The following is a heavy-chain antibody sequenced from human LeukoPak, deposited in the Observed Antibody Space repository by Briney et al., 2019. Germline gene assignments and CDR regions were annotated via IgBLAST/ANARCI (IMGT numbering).Heavy chain of an antibody. D-gene: IGHD5-24*01. J-gene: IGHJ4*02. CDR3: ARDREWLQPHYFDY. CDR2: IIPIFGIA. CDR1: GGTFSSYA. Sequence: SVKVSCKASGGTFSSYAISWVRQAPGQGLEWMGRIIPIFGIANYAQKFQGRVTITADKSTSTAYMELSSLRSEDTAVYYCARDREWLQPHYFDYWGQGTLVTVSS. V-gene: IGHV1-69*04.